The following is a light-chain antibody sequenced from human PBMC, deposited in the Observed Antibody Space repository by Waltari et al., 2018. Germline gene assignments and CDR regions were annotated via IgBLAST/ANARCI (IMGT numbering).Light chain of an antibody. V-gene: IGKV2-30*01. J-gene: IGKJ4*01. Sequence: DVVMTQSPLSLAITPGQPASMSCWSSQSLLDSDGNTYLSWYHQKAGQPPRLLIYQVSKRASGVPDRFGGSVAGTDFTLKISRVEAEDVGIYYCGQGTQWPLTFGGGTRVEIK. CDR2: QVS. CDR1: QSLLDSDGNTY. CDR3: GQGTQWPLT.